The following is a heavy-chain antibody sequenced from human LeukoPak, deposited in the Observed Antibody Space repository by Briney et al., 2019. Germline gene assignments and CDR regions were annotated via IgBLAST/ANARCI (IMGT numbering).Heavy chain of an antibody. CDR2: INSDGSST. CDR1: GLTFGSYW. D-gene: IGHD2-2*01. V-gene: IGHV3-74*01. Sequence: GGSLRLSCAASGLTFGSYWMHWVRQAPGKGLVWVSRINSDGSSTSYADSVKGRFTISRDNAKNTLYLQMNSLRAEDTAVYYCARRYCSSTSCYRYYYYMDVWGKGTTVTVSS. J-gene: IGHJ6*03. CDR3: ARRYCSSTSCYRYYYYMDV.